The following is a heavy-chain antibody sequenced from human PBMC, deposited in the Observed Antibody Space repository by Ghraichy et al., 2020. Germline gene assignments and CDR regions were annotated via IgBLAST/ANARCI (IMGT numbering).Heavy chain of an antibody. CDR1: GYTFINHG. CDR3: ARDERQWQGKIEDYFYGMDV. J-gene: IGHJ6*02. D-gene: IGHD6-19*01. CDR2: IRAESYKT. V-gene: IGHV1-18*01. Sequence: ASVKVSCKASGYTFINHGVSWVRQAPGQGLEWMGWIRAESYKTEYAQKFQGRVTMTTDTSTSTAYMELRSLRSDDTAVYYCARDERQWQGKIEDYFYGMDVWGQGTTVIVSS.